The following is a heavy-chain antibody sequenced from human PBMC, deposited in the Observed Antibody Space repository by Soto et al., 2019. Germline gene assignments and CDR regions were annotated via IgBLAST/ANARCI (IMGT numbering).Heavy chain of an antibody. CDR2: ISWNSNII. J-gene: IGHJ4*02. CDR1: GFTFDDYA. CDR3: AKGGPDGFCSGGRCYFEY. D-gene: IGHD2-15*01. Sequence: SLRLSCAASGFTFDDYAMHWVRRVPGKGLEWVSSISWNSNIIGYADSVKGRFTISRDNAKNSLYLQMNSLRPEDTALYYCAKGGPDGFCSGGRCYFEYWGQGTLVTVSS. V-gene: IGHV3-9*01.